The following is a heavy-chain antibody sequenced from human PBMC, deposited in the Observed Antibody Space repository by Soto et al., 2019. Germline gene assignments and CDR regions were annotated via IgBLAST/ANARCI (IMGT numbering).Heavy chain of an antibody. CDR1: GGTFRDYG. CDR3: GRRGFCSQYVCYSRGGEIDH. D-gene: IGHD2-15*01. CDR2: ILPILGTT. J-gene: IGHJ4*02. V-gene: IGHV1-69*01. Sequence: QVHLVQTGTEVKKPGSSVRVSCQASGGTFRDYGVSWVRQAPGQGLEWIGGILPILGTTNYAQKFRDRVTITADGSTGTVYLVLIRLTSEDTAVYYCGRRGFCSQYVCYSRGGEIDHWAQGTLVTVSS.